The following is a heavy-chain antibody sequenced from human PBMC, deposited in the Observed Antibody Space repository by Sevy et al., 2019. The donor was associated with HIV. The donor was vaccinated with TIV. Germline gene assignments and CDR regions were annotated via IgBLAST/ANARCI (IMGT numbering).Heavy chain of an antibody. V-gene: IGHV4-59*01. Sequence: SETLSLTCTVSGGSMGTYYWSWIRQPPGKGLEWIGYIYYSGSTNYNPSLKSRLTMSVDTSKNQFSLKLSSVTAADTAVYYCARVGFNWNDADSWGQGTLVTVSS. CDR2: IYYSGST. J-gene: IGHJ4*02. CDR1: GGSMGTYY. D-gene: IGHD1-20*01. CDR3: ARVGFNWNDADS.